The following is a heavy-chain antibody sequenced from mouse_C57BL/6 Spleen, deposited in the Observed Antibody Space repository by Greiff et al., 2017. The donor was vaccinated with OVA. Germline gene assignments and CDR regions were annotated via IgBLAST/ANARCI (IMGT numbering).Heavy chain of an antibody. V-gene: IGHV1-82*01. J-gene: IGHJ3*01. CDR3: ARQDYYGSSYEFAY. CDR2: IYPGDGDT. Sequence: QVQLKESGPELVKPGASVKLSCKASGYAFSSSWMNWVKQRPGKGLEWIGRIYPGDGDTNYNGKFKGKATLTADKSSSTAYMQLSSLTSEDSAVYVCARQDYYGSSYEFAYWGQGTLVTVSA. CDR1: GYAFSSSW. D-gene: IGHD1-1*01.